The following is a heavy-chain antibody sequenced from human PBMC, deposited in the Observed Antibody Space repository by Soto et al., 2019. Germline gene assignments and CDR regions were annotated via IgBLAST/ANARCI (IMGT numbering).Heavy chain of an antibody. CDR3: ARGQQWLVPYYYYGMDV. D-gene: IGHD6-19*01. CDR2: INPNSGGT. J-gene: IGHJ6*02. V-gene: IGHV1-2*02. CDR1: GYTFTGYY. Sequence: QVQLVQSGAEVKKPGASVKVSCKASGYTFTGYYMHWVRQAPGQGLEWMGWINPNSGGTNYAQKFQGRVTMTRDKSISTAYMELSRRRSDDTAVYYCARGQQWLVPYYYYGMDVWGQGTTVTVSS.